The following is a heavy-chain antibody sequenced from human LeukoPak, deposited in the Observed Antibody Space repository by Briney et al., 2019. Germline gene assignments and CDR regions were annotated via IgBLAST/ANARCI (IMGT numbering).Heavy chain of an antibody. CDR2: IYYSGST. CDR1: GGSISSSSYY. Sequence: SETLSLTCTVSGGSISSSSYYWGWIRQPPGKGLEWIGSIYYSGSTYYNPSLKSRVTISVDTSKNQFSLKLSSVTAADTAVYYCARKYPVYGSYYRGLFDYWGQGTLVTVSS. CDR3: ARKYPVYGSYYRGLFDY. D-gene: IGHD1-26*01. J-gene: IGHJ4*02. V-gene: IGHV4-39*01.